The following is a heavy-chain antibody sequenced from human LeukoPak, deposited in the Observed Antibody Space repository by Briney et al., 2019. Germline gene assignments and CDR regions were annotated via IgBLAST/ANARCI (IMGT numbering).Heavy chain of an antibody. V-gene: IGHV3-33*01. Sequence: GGSLRLSCAASGFTFSSYGMHWVRQAPGKGLEWVAVIWYDGSNKYYADSVKGRLTISRDNSKNTLYLQMNSLRAEDTAVYYCARGLGIAAAGVDYWGQGTLVTVSS. D-gene: IGHD6-13*01. CDR1: GFTFSSYG. CDR3: ARGLGIAAAGVDY. J-gene: IGHJ4*02. CDR2: IWYDGSNK.